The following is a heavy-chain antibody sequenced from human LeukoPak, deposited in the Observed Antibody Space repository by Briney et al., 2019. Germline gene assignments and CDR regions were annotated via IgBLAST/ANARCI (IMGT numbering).Heavy chain of an antibody. CDR3: ARDGPGYYYYMDV. Sequence: SETLSLTCTVSGGSISSYYWSWIRQSPGKGLEWIGYIYYSGSTNYNPSLKSRVTISVDTSKNQFSLKLSSVTAADTAVYYCARDGPGYYYYMDVRGKGTTVTVSS. CDR2: IYYSGST. CDR1: GGSISSYY. V-gene: IGHV4-59*01. J-gene: IGHJ6*03.